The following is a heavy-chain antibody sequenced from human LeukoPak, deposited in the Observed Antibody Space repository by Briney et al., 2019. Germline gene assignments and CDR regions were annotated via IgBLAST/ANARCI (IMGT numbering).Heavy chain of an antibody. CDR2: IYTSGST. CDR3: ARIPWGTAMVFDY. CDR1: GGSISSSSYY. D-gene: IGHD5-18*01. V-gene: IGHV4-61*02. J-gene: IGHJ4*02. Sequence: SETLSLTCTVSGGSISSSSYYWSWIRQPAGKGLERIGRIYTSGSTNYNPSLKSRVTISVDTSKNQFSLKLSSVTAADTAVYYCARIPWGTAMVFDYWGQGTLVTVSS.